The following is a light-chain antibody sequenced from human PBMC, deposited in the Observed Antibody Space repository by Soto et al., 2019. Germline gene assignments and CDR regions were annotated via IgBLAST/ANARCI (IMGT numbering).Light chain of an antibody. CDR2: KVS. V-gene: IGKV2-30*02. CDR1: QSLVHSDGNTY. CDR3: LQGTHWPPT. Sequence: DVLMTQSPLSLPVTLGQPASISCRSSQSLVHSDGNTYLNWFQQRPGQSPRRLIYKVSSRDSGVPDRFSGSGSGTDFTLKISRVEAEDVGVYYCLQGTHWPPTFGGGTKVDIK. J-gene: IGKJ4*01.